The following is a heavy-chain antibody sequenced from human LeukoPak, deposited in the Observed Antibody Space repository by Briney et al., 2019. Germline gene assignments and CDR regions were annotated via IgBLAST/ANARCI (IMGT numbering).Heavy chain of an antibody. Sequence: PSQTLSLTCTVSGGSISSYYWSWIRQPPGKGMDWIGYIYYSGSTNYNPSLKSRVTISVDTSKNQFSLKLSSVTAADTAVYYCARGAVEMATIPDYFDYWGQGTLVTVSS. V-gene: IGHV4-59*01. J-gene: IGHJ4*02. D-gene: IGHD5-24*01. CDR1: GGSISSYY. CDR2: IYYSGST. CDR3: ARGAVEMATIPDYFDY.